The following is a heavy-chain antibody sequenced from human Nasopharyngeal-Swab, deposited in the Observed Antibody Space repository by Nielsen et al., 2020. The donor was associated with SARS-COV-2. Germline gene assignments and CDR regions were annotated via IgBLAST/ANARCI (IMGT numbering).Heavy chain of an antibody. CDR1: GITFSGSA. V-gene: IGHV3-73*01. Sequence: GESLKISCAASGITFSGSAMHWVRQASGKGLEWVGRIRSKANSYATAYAASVKGRFTISRDDSKNTAYLQMNSLKTEDTAVYYCTSRNPETGGYWGQGTLVTVSS. CDR3: TSRNPETGGY. J-gene: IGHJ4*02. CDR2: IRSKANSYAT. D-gene: IGHD1-14*01.